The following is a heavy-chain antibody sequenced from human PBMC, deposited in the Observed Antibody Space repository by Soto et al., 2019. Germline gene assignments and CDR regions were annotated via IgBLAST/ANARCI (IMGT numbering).Heavy chain of an antibody. V-gene: IGHV3-33*01. Sequence: QVQLVESGGGVVQPGRSLRLSCAASGFTFSSYGMHWVRQAPGKGLEWVAVIWYDGSNKYYADSVKGRFTIYRDNSKKTVVPPMDSRRGEGTDVYFCARGIRGYFIRASCYGGGDAFDIWGQGTMVTVSS. CDR3: ARGIRGYFIRASCYGGGDAFDI. J-gene: IGHJ3*02. CDR1: GFTFSSYG. CDR2: IWYDGSNK. D-gene: IGHD2-2*01.